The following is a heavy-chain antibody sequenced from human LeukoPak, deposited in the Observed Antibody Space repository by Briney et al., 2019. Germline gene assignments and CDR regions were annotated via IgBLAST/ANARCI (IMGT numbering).Heavy chain of an antibody. CDR3: ARGYWYFDL. CDR2: IYYSGST. J-gene: IGHJ2*01. Sequence: SETLSLTCTVSGGSVSSYYWSWIRQPPGKGLEWIGYIYYSGSTNYNPSLKSRVTISVDTSKNRFSLKLSSVTAADTAVYYCARGYWYFDLWGRGTLVTVSS. V-gene: IGHV4-59*02. CDR1: GGSVSSYY.